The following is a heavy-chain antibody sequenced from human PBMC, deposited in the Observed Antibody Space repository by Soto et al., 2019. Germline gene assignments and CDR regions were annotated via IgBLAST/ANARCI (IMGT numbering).Heavy chain of an antibody. CDR1: GYTFITYG. D-gene: IGHD3-22*01. CDR3: ARGPTDYYDNSANYFLDY. CDR2: ISTYNGNT. J-gene: IGHJ4*02. Sequence: QVQLVQSGAEVKKPGASVKVSCKASGYTFITYGVSWVRQAPGQGLDWLGWISTYNGNTRYAERLQGRVTMTTDTTTNTAYMELRNLRYDDTAVYSCARGPTDYYDNSANYFLDYWGQGTLVTVSS. V-gene: IGHV1-18*01.